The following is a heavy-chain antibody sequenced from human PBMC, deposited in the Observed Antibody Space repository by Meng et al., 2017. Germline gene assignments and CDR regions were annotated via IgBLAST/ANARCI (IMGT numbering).Heavy chain of an antibody. V-gene: IGHV1-69*06. CDR1: GGTFSSYA. J-gene: IGHJ5*02. Sequence: SVKVSCKASGGTFSSYAISWVRQAPGQGLEWMGGIIPIFGTANYAQKFQGRVTITADKSTSTAYMELSSLRSEDTAVYYCARFERIRGVIKQGWFDPWGQGTRVNVAS. CDR3: ARFERIRGVIKQGWFDP. D-gene: IGHD3-10*01. CDR2: IIPIFGTA.